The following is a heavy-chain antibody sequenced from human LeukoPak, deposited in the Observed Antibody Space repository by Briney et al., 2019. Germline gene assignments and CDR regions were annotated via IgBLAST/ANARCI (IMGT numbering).Heavy chain of an antibody. CDR1: GFTFSTYS. CDR3: AILSWDGRGSFY. CDR2: IRISGENT. J-gene: IGHJ4*01. Sequence: GGSLRLSRAASGFTFSTYSMSWVRQAPGKGLEWVSGIRISGENTYYADAVRDRFTNSRDNSRGTLSLQMNSLRAEDTAVYFCAILSWDGRGSFYWGQGTLVTVSS. V-gene: IGHV3-23*01. D-gene: IGHD2/OR15-2a*01.